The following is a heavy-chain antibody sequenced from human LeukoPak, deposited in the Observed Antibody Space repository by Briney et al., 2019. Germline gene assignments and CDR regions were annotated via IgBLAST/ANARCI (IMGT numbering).Heavy chain of an antibody. Sequence: ASVKVSCRASGYTFTSYYMHWVRQAPGQGLEWMGIINPSGGSTSYAQKFQGRVTMTRDTSTSTVYMELSSLRSEDTAVYYCARDLIGKTVVVPAAIPGYWGQGTLVTVSS. CDR2: INPSGGST. J-gene: IGHJ4*02. D-gene: IGHD2-2*01. CDR3: ARDLIGKTVVVPAAIPGY. CDR1: GYTFTSYY. V-gene: IGHV1-46*01.